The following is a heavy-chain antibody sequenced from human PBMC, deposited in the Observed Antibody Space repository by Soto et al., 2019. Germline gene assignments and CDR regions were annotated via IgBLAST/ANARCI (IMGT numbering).Heavy chain of an antibody. CDR2: TYFRSKWYN. J-gene: IGHJ4*02. CDR1: GDSVSSNTAS. V-gene: IGHV6-1*01. D-gene: IGHD5-12*01. CDR3: AKGDNLGPKSGYAFDS. Sequence: PSQTLSLTCAISGDSVSSNTASWNWIRQSPSRGLEWLGRTYFRSKWYNDYAVSVKSRIIINPDTSNNQFSLQLNSVTREDTAVYFCAKGDNLGPKSGYAFDSWGQGIMVTVSS.